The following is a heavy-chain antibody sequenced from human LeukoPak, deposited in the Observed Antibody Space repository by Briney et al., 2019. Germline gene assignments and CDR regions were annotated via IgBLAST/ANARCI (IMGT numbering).Heavy chain of an antibody. V-gene: IGHV3-30*04. CDR1: GFTFRSYP. Sequence: GGSLRLSCAVSGFTFRSYPMHWVRQAPGRGLEWVAVISTDGNDKHYAESVKGRFTISRDNSKNTLYLQMNSLRAEDTAVYYCAKDLYCSSTSCSLGDPWGQGTLVTVSS. D-gene: IGHD2-2*01. J-gene: IGHJ5*02. CDR3: AKDLYCSSTSCSLGDP. CDR2: ISTDGNDK.